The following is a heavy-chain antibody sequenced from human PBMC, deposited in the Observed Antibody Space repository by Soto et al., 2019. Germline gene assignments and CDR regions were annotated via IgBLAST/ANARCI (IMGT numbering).Heavy chain of an antibody. CDR1: GYTFTGYY. V-gene: IGHV1-2*04. Sequence: ASVKVSCKASGYTFTGYYMHWVRQAPGQGLEWMGWINPNSGGTNYAQKFQGWVTMTRDTSISTAYMELSRLRSDDTAVYYCARAHPGVRFQPPRARFDPWGQGTLVTVSS. J-gene: IGHJ5*02. D-gene: IGHD3-3*01. CDR3: ARAHPGVRFQPPRARFDP. CDR2: INPNSGGT.